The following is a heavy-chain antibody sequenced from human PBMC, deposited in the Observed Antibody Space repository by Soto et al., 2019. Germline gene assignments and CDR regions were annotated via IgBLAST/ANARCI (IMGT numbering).Heavy chain of an antibody. V-gene: IGHV1-69*02. D-gene: IGHD3-10*01. CDR2: IIPILGIA. Sequence: ASVKLSCEASGGTFSSYTISWVRQAPEQGLEWMGRIIPILGIANYAQKFQGRVTITADKFTSTAYMELSSLRSEDTAVYYCSRVDPGETSPFDHWGQGTLVTVSS. CDR1: GGTFSSYT. CDR3: SRVDPGETSPFDH. J-gene: IGHJ4*02.